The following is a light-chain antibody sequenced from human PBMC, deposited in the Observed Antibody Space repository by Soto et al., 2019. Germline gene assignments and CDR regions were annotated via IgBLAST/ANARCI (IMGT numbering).Light chain of an antibody. Sequence: EIVMTQSPATLSVSPGERATLSCRASQSVSSNLAWYQQKPGQAPRLLIYGASTRATGIPARFSGSGSGTEFTLTISSLQPDDFATYYCQQYNSYGLTFGGGTKVEIK. CDR1: QSVSSN. J-gene: IGKJ4*01. V-gene: IGKV3-15*01. CDR2: GAS. CDR3: QQYNSYGLT.